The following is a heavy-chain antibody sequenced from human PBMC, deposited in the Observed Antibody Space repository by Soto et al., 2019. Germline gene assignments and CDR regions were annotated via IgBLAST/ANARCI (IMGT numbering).Heavy chain of an antibody. J-gene: IGHJ4*02. Sequence: QVQLVESGGGVVQPGRSLRLSCAASGFTFSSYGMHWVRQAPGKGLVWVSDIRNDGSNNYYADSVKGRFTISRDNSKNTLYPQMTCLSAEDTAVYYCARVGTYCSGGSCYPPFDYWGQGTLVTVSS. V-gene: IGHV3-33*01. CDR1: GFTFSSYG. CDR2: IRNDGSNN. D-gene: IGHD2-15*01. CDR3: ARVGTYCSGGSCYPPFDY.